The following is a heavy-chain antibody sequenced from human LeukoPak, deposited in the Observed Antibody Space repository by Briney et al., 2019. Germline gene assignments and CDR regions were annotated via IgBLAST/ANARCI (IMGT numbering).Heavy chain of an antibody. D-gene: IGHD4-17*01. Sequence: GESLKISCKGSGYIFTTYWIGWVRQMPGKGLESMGIIYPDDSDTRYSPSFQGQVTISADKSISTVYLRWSSLKASDTAMYYCATYPHDYGDYRDAFDIWGRGTMVTVSS. V-gene: IGHV5-51*01. CDR3: ATYPHDYGDYRDAFDI. CDR1: GYIFTTYW. CDR2: IYPDDSDT. J-gene: IGHJ3*02.